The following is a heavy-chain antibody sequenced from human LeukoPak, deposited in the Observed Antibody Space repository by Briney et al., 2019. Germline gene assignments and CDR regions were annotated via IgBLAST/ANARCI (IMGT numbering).Heavy chain of an antibody. CDR1: GGSISSGDYY. D-gene: IGHD3-22*01. V-gene: IGHV4-30-4*01. Sequence: SQTLSLTCTVSGGSISSGDYYWSWIRQPPGKGLEWIGYIHYSGSTYYNPSLKSRVTISVDTSKNQFSLKLSSVTAADTAVYYCAREGGGANTYYYDSSGSYYFDYWGQGTLVTVSS. CDR3: AREGGGANTYYYDSSGSYYFDY. J-gene: IGHJ4*02. CDR2: IHYSGST.